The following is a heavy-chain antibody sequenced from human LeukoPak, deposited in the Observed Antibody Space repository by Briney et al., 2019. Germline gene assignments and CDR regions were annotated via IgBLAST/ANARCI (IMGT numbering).Heavy chain of an antibody. V-gene: IGHV3-23*01. CDR1: GFTFSSYA. Sequence: GGSLRLSCAASGFTFSSYAMSWVRQAPGKGLEWVSAISGSGGSTYYADSVKGRFTISRDNSKNTLYLQMNSLRAEDTAAYYCAKSGPVHRYYYYGMDVWGQGTTVTVSS. D-gene: IGHD2-21*01. CDR3: AKSGPVHRYYYYGMDV. J-gene: IGHJ6*02. CDR2: ISGSGGST.